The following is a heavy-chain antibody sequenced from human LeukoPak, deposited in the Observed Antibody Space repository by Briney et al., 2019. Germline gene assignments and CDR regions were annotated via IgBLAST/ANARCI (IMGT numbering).Heavy chain of an antibody. V-gene: IGHV3-48*03. CDR2: ISSSGSTI. J-gene: IGHJ6*04. CDR1: GFTFSSYV. D-gene: IGHD3-10*02. CDR3: AELGVTMIGGV. Sequence: GGSLRLSCAASGFTFSSYVMHWVRQAPGKGLEWVSYISSSGSTIYYADSVKGRFTISRDNAKNSLYLQMNSLRAEDTAVYYCAELGVTMIGGVWGKGTTVTISS.